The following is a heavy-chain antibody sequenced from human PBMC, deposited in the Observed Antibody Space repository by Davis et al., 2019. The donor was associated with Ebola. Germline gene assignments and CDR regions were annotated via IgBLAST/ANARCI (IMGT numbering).Heavy chain of an antibody. Sequence: SETLSLTCTVSGYSMSSGYYWGWIRQPPGKGLEWIGTIHHNGNTYYNPSLKSRITISLDTSKKQLSLKLTSVTAADTAVFYCARGGALVPAANNWFDPWGQGALVTVSS. CDR3: ARGGALVPAANNWFDP. D-gene: IGHD2-2*01. CDR2: IHHNGNT. CDR1: GYSMSSGYY. J-gene: IGHJ5*02. V-gene: IGHV4-38-2*02.